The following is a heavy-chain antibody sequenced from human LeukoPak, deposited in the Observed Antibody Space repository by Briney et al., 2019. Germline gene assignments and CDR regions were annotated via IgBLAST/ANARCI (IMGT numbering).Heavy chain of an antibody. CDR2: IRYDGSNK. Sequence: GGSLRLSCAASGFTFSSYGMHWVRQAPGKGLEWVAFIRYDGSNKYYADSVKGRFTISRDNSKNTLYLQMNSLRAEDTAVYYCAKGRRETIFGVVKRPYYYYYMDVWGKGTTVTVSS. CDR3: AKGRRETIFGVVKRPYYYYYMDV. V-gene: IGHV3-30*02. D-gene: IGHD3-3*01. J-gene: IGHJ6*03. CDR1: GFTFSSYG.